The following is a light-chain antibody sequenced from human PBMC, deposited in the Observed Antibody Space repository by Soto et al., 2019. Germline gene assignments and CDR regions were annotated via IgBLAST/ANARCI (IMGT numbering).Light chain of an antibody. J-gene: IGKJ1*01. Sequence: DIQMTQSPFTLSASVGDRVTITCRASQSISSWLAWYQQKPGKAPKLLIYKASTLESGVPSMFSGSGSGTEFTLTISSLQPDDFASDYCQQYNSYWTFGQGTKVDIK. CDR3: QQYNSYWT. V-gene: IGKV1-5*03. CDR1: QSISSW. CDR2: KAS.